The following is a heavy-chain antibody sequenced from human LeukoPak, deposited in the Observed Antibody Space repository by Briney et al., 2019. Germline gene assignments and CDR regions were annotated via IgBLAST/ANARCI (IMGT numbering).Heavy chain of an antibody. D-gene: IGHD3-10*01. V-gene: IGHV4-4*02. CDR2: IYHSGST. Sequence: SETLSLTCTVSGGSISSSNWWSWVRQPPGKGLEWIGEIYHSGSTNYNPSLKSRVTISVDKSKNQFSLKLSSVTAADTAVYYCARALWFGELSEPPYYYYYMDVWGKGTTVTVSS. CDR1: GGSISSSNW. CDR3: ARALWFGELSEPPYYYYYMDV. J-gene: IGHJ6*03.